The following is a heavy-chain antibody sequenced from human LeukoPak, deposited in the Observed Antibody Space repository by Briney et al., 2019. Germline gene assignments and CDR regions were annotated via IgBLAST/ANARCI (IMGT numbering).Heavy chain of an antibody. Sequence: GGSLRLSCAASGFTFSSYWMSWVRQAPGKGLEWVANINQDGSEKYYVDSVKGRFTISRDNAKNSLYLQMNSLRAEDTAVYYCARVSAITIFGVVTLWHAFDIWGQGTMVTVSS. V-gene: IGHV3-7*05. CDR1: GFTFSSYW. CDR2: INQDGSEK. J-gene: IGHJ3*02. CDR3: ARVSAITIFGVVTLWHAFDI. D-gene: IGHD3-3*01.